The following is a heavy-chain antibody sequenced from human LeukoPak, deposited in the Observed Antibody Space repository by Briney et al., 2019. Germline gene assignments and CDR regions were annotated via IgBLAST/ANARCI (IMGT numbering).Heavy chain of an antibody. CDR1: GFTFSSYG. CDR3: AKVGVVLGKWLDP. D-gene: IGHD3-10*01. Sequence: GGSLRLSCAASGFTFSSYGMHWVRQAPGKGLEWVAFIRYDGSNKYYADSVKGRFTISRDNARNTLDLQMNNLRVEDTAIYYCAKVGVVLGKWLDPWGQGTVVVVSS. J-gene: IGHJ5*02. V-gene: IGHV3-30*02. CDR2: IRYDGSNK.